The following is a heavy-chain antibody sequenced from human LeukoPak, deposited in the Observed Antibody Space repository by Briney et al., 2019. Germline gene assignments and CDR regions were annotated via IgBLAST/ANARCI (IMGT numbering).Heavy chain of an antibody. D-gene: IGHD3-10*02. J-gene: IGHJ6*04. CDR1: GFTFSSYE. V-gene: IGHV3-48*03. CDR2: ISSIGSTI. Sequence: GGSLRLSCAASGFTFSSYEMNWVRQAPGKGLEWVSYISSIGSTIYYADSVKGRSTISRDNAKNSLYLQMTSLTAEDPAIYYCAELGISMIGGVWGKGTTVTISS. CDR3: AELGISMIGGV.